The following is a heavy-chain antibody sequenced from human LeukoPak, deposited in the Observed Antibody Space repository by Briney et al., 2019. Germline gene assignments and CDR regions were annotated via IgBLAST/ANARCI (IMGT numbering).Heavy chain of an antibody. Sequence: GGSLRLSCEASGFTFSSYGMHWVRQAPGKGLEWVAVISYDGSNKYYADSVKGRFTISRDNSKNTLYLQMNSLRAEDTAVYYCAKGNWNSPTTTIDYWGQGTLVTVSS. CDR1: GFTFSSYG. CDR2: ISYDGSNK. V-gene: IGHV3-30*18. D-gene: IGHD1-7*01. J-gene: IGHJ4*02. CDR3: AKGNWNSPTTTIDY.